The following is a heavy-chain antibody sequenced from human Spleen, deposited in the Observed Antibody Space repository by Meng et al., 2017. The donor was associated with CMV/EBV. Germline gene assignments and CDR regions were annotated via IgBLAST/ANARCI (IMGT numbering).Heavy chain of an antibody. Sequence: SVKVSCKASGGTLISYSVNWVRQAPGQGLEWMGGVIPIANTANYAQPFQGRVTITAEKTTNTAFLELTRLSSEDTAVYYCAREPPLRGSGSYFRSGFFDSWGQGTPVTVSS. CDR1: GGTLISYS. D-gene: IGHD3-10*01. CDR3: AREPPLRGSGSYFRSGFFDS. CDR2: VIPIANTA. J-gene: IGHJ4*02. V-gene: IGHV1-69*06.